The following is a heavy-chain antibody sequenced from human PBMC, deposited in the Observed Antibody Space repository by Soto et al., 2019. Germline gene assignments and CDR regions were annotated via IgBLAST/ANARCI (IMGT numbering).Heavy chain of an antibody. D-gene: IGHD6-19*01. CDR2: ISYDGSRK. Sequence: QVQLVESGGGVVQPGRSLTLSCAASGFTFSDNAMYWVRQVPGKGLEWVSVISYDGSRKYYRDSVKGRFTISRDNSKNTMYLQMNSLRGDDTAVYYCAKGDGAGHYYGMDVWGQGTTVTVSS. J-gene: IGHJ6*02. CDR3: AKGDGAGHYYGMDV. V-gene: IGHV3-30*18. CDR1: GFTFSDNA.